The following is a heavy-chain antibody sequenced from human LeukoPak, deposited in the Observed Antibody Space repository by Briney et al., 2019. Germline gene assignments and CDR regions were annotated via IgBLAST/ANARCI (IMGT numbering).Heavy chain of an antibody. V-gene: IGHV3-48*03. CDR2: ISSSGSTI. CDR1: RFTFSSYE. D-gene: IGHD6-19*01. CDR3: ARVQRGIAVALDY. Sequence: LPGGSLRLSCAASRFTFSSYEMNWVRQAPGKGLEWVSYISSSGSTIYYADSVKGRFTISRDNVKNLLYLQMNSLRAEDTAVYYCARVQRGIAVALDYWGQGTLATVSS. J-gene: IGHJ4*02.